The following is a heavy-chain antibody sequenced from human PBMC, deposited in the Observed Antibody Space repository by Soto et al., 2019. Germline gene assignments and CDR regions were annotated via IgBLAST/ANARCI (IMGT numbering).Heavy chain of an antibody. J-gene: IGHJ6*02. CDR2: IDPSDSYT. CDR1: GYSFTSQW. Sequence: PGESLKISCKVSGYSFTSQWISWVRQMPGRGLEWMGRIDPSDSYTNYSPSFQGHVTISADKSINTAYLQWSSLKASDSAMYYCARHGNGDGYNSYCYGMDVWGQGTTVTVAS. CDR3: ARHGNGDGYNSYCYGMDV. V-gene: IGHV5-10-1*01. D-gene: IGHD5-12*01.